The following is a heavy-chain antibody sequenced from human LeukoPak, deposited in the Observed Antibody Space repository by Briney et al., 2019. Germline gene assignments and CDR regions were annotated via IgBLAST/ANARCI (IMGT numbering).Heavy chain of an antibody. D-gene: IGHD3-10*01. J-gene: IGHJ6*02. V-gene: IGHV4-34*01. CDR2: INHSGST. Sequence: SETLSLTCAVYGGSFSGYYWSWIRQPPGKGLEWIGEINHSGSTNYNPSLKSRVTISVDTSKNQFSLKLSSVTAADTAVYYCARGELWFGELLPHGMDVWGQGTTVTVSS. CDR3: ARGELWFGELLPHGMDV. CDR1: GGSFSGYY.